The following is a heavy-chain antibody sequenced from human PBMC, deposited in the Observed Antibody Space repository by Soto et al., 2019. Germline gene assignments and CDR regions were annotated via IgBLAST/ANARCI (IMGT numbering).Heavy chain of an antibody. CDR1: GFTFSSYG. D-gene: IGHD6-13*01. J-gene: IGHJ5*02. V-gene: IGHV3-33*01. Sequence: PGGSLRLSCAASGFTFSSYGMHWVRQAPGKGLEWVAVIWYDGSNKYYADSVKGRFTISRDNSKNTLHLQMNSLRAEDTAVYYCARDALAAAGTYTSNWLDPWGQGTLVTVSS. CDR2: IWYDGSNK. CDR3: ARDALAAAGTYTSNWLDP.